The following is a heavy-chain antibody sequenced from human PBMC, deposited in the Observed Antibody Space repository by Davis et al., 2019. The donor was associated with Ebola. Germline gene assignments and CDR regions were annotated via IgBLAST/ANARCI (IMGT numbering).Heavy chain of an antibody. CDR3: ARGWAIFGVALDYYFDF. D-gene: IGHD3-3*01. CDR1: GGSISSNDYY. Sequence: MPSETLSLTCTVSGGSISSNDYYWSWIRQRPGKGLEWIGYIYFTGNTDYNPSLESRVTISEDTSKNQFSLKMTSVTAADTAVYYCARGWAIFGVALDYYFDFWGQGSLVTVSS. J-gene: IGHJ4*02. V-gene: IGHV4-31*03. CDR2: IYFTGNT.